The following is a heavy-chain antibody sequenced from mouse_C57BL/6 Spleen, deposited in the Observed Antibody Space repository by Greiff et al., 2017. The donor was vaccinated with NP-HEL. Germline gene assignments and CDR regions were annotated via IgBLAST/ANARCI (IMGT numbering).Heavy chain of an antibody. CDR2: INPSTGGT. Sequence: VQLKQSGPELVKPGASVKISCKASGYSFTGYYMNWVKQSPEKSLEWIGKINPSTGGTTYNQKFKAKATLTVDKSSSTAYMQLKSLTSEDSAVYYCARSGYYGSSRYWYFDVWGTGTTVTVSS. CDR3: ARSGYYGSSRYWYFDV. D-gene: IGHD1-1*01. J-gene: IGHJ1*03. V-gene: IGHV1-42*01. CDR1: GYSFTGYY.